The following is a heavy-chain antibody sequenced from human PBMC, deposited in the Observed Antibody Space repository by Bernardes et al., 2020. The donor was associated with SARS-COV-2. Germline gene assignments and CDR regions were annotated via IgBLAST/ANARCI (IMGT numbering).Heavy chain of an antibody. CDR3: ARGSGNYYFDY. Sequence: GGSLRLSCAASGFTFSSYWMHWVRQAPGKGLVWVSRLNGDGNSINYADSVKGRFTISRDNAKHTVYLQMNSLRPEDTAVYYCARGSGNYYFDYWGQGILVTVSS. CDR1: GFTFSSYW. J-gene: IGHJ4*02. CDR2: LNGDGNSI. V-gene: IGHV3-74*01. D-gene: IGHD1-26*01.